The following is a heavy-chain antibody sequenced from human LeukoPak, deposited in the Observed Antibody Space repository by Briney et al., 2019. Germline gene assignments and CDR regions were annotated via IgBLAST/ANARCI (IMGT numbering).Heavy chain of an antibody. Sequence: KPSETLSLTCAVSGGSISSSSYFWGWIRQPPGKGLEWIGIIYHSGSTYYNSSLKSRVNISVDTSKNQFSLKLSSVTAADTAVYYCARARGSYWSNTWFDPWGQGTLVTVSS. V-gene: IGHV4-39*07. CDR3: ARARGSYWSNTWFDP. J-gene: IGHJ5*02. D-gene: IGHD1-26*01. CDR1: GGSISSSSYF. CDR2: IYHSGST.